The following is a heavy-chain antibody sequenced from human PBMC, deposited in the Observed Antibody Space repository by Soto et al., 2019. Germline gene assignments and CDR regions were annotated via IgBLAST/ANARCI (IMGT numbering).Heavy chain of an antibody. CDR3: ARASGTYSKLNY. V-gene: IGHV1-3*01. D-gene: IGHD1-26*01. Sequence: QVHLVQSGAEVKKPGASVKVSCKASGYSLTAYVMHWVRQAPGQRLEWMGWISAGNDNTKYSPKLQGRVSITWDTSASTAYMELSSLRSEDTAVYYCARASGTYSKLNYWGQGTLATVSS. CDR2: ISAGNDNT. CDR1: GYSLTAYV. J-gene: IGHJ4*02.